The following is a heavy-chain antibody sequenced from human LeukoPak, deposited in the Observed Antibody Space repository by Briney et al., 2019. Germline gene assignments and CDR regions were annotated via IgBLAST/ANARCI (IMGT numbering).Heavy chain of an antibody. V-gene: IGHV1-2*02. J-gene: IGHJ4*02. CDR1: GYTFTGYY. CDR2: INPNSGGT. CDR3: AREGGIAAAGTRGLDFDY. D-gene: IGHD6-13*01. Sequence: ASVKVSCKASGYTFTGYYMHWVRQAPGQGLEWMGWINPNSGGTNYAQKFQGRVTMTRDTSISTAYMELSRLRSDDTAVCYCAREGGIAAAGTRGLDFDYWGQGTLVTVSS.